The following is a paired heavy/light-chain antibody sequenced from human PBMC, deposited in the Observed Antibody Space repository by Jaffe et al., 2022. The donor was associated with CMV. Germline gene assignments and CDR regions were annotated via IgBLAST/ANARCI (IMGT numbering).Light chain of an antibody. CDR1: QSISVY. J-gene: IGKJ2*01. CDR3: QQSYTTPMYT. CDR2: AAS. V-gene: IGKV1-39*01. Sequence: DIQMTQSPSSLSASVGDRVTITCRTSQSISVYLNWYQQKPGKAPELLIYAASSLQSGVPSRFSGSGSGTDFTLTISSLQPEDLATYYCQQSYTTPMYTFGRGTKVEIK.
Heavy chain of an antibody. V-gene: IGHV3-23*01. CDR3: AKDSSASNYYYGMDV. CDR2: ISDSGGNT. CDR1: GFSFSIYA. D-gene: IGHD3-10*01. Sequence: EVQLLESGGGLVQPGGSLRLSCAASGFSFSIYAMNWVRQSPGKGLEWVSTISDSGGNTYYVDSVKGRFTISRDNSKNTLYLQMNSLRAEDTAMYYCAKDSSASNYYYGMDVWGQGTTVSVSS. J-gene: IGHJ6*02.